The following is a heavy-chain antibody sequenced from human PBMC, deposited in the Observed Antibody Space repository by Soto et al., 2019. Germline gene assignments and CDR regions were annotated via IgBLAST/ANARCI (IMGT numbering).Heavy chain of an antibody. V-gene: IGHV4-39*01. Sequence: QLQLQESGPGLVKPSETLSLTCIVSGGSITRNNHSWGWIRQSPGKGLEWIGSILYSGITNYHPSLKSRVTLSGETSQNQSSLKMSSAPAADTALYYCARLGSSGWYQGAYCDYWGQGTLVTVSS. D-gene: IGHD6-19*01. CDR1: GGSITRNNHS. CDR3: ARLGSSGWYQGAYCDY. CDR2: ILYSGIT. J-gene: IGHJ4*02.